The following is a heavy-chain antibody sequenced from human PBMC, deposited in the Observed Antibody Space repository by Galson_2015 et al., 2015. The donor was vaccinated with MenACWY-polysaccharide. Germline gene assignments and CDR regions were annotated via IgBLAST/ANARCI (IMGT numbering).Heavy chain of an antibody. CDR1: GFTFSNAW. J-gene: IGHJ4*02. Sequence: SLRLSCAASGFTFSNAWMSWVRQAPGKGLEWVAVISYDGSNKYYADSVKGRFTISRDNSKNTLYLQMNSLRAEDTAVYYCARDRGSMIPFGGVIVGGYFDYWGQGTLVTVSS. CDR3: ARDRGSMIPFGGVIVGGYFDY. CDR2: ISYDGSNK. V-gene: IGHV3-30-3*01. D-gene: IGHD3-16*02.